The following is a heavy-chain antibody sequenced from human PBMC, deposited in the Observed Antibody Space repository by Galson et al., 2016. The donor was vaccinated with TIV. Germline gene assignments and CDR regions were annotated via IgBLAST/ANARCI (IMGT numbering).Heavy chain of an antibody. CDR3: ARDVCGTWTNMDQ. CDR1: GGSISNSGYY. D-gene: IGHD1/OR15-1a*01. Sequence: TLSLTCAVSGGSISNSGYYWVWIRQTPGKRLEWIGNIYYSGNTYYNPSLKSRVTISVDRSKNQISLKLNSVTAADTAVYYCARDVCGTWTNMDQWGQGTLVTVSS. V-gene: IGHV4-39*07. CDR2: IYYSGNT. J-gene: IGHJ4*02.